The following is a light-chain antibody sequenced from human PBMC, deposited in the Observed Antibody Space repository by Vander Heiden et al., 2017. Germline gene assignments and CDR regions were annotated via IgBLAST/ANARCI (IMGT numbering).Light chain of an antibody. V-gene: IGKV1-39*01. Sequence: DIQMTQSPSSLSASVGDRVTITCRASQSISSYLNWYPQKPGKAPKLLIYAASSLQSGVPSRFSGSGSGTDFTLTISSRQPEDFATYYCQQSYSTPMYTFGQGTKLEIK. CDR1: QSISSY. CDR3: QQSYSTPMYT. CDR2: AAS. J-gene: IGKJ2*01.